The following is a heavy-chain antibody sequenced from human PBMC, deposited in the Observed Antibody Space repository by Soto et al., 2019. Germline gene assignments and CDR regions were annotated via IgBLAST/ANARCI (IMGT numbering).Heavy chain of an antibody. CDR2: INHRGST. Sequence: LSLTCAVYGESFLGYYWTWIRQPPGKGLEWIGEINHRGSTNYNPSLKSRVTISIDTSKNQFSLKLTSVTAADTSVYYCARTDIVTTNWFVPSGQGTLVTVS. CDR3: ARTDIVTTNWFVP. V-gene: IGHV4-34*01. D-gene: IGHD5-12*01. J-gene: IGHJ5*02. CDR1: GESFLGYY.